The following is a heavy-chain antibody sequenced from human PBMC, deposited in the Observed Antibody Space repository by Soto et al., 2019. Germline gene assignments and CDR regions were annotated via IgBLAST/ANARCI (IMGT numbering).Heavy chain of an antibody. D-gene: IGHD5-12*01. CDR2: INHRGST. CDR1: GESFIGYY. J-gene: IGHJ5*02. Sequence: QVHLQQWGAGLLKPSETLSLTCAVYGESFIGYYWTWIRQPPGKGLEWIGEINHRGSTNYNPSLKSRVSSSMDTSKNQFSLKLTSVTAADTSVYYCARTDIVTTNWFDPWGQGTLVTVSS. CDR3: ARTDIVTTNWFDP. V-gene: IGHV4-34*02.